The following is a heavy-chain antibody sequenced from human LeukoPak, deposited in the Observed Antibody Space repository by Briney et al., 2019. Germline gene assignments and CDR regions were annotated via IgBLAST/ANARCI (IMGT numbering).Heavy chain of an antibody. D-gene: IGHD3-3*01. CDR2: ISGSSSTI. Sequence: GGSLRLSCAGSGFTFSSYSMNWVRQAPGKGLEWVSYISGSSSTIYHADSVKGRFTISRDNAKNSLYLQMNSLRADDTAVYYCARDLRFFESPQGRFDYWGQGTLVTVSS. V-gene: IGHV3-48*01. CDR3: ARDLRFFESPQGRFDY. J-gene: IGHJ4*02. CDR1: GFTFSSYS.